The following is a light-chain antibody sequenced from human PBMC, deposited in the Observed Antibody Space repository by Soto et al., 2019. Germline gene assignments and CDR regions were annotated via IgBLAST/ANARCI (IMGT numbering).Light chain of an antibody. J-gene: IGLJ1*01. V-gene: IGLV2-11*01. CDR3: CSYAGSYSYV. CDR2: DVS. Sequence: QSALTRPRSVSESPGQSVTISCTGTSSDVGGYNFVSWYQHHPGKAPKLMIYDVSKRPSGVPDRFSGSKSGYTASLTISGLQAEDEADYYCCSYAGSYSYVFGTGTKVTVL. CDR1: SSDVGGYNF.